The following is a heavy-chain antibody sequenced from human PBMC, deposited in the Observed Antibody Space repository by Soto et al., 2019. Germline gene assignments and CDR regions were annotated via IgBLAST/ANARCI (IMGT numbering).Heavy chain of an antibody. Sequence: PGGSLRLSCAASGFTFSSYGMSWVRQAPGKGLEWVSAISISGGSTYYADSVKGRFTISRDNSKNTLYLQMNSLRAEDTAVYYCAKPGYCNGGSCYFDYWGQGTLVTVSS. J-gene: IGHJ4*02. V-gene: IGHV3-23*01. CDR1: GFTFSSYG. D-gene: IGHD2-15*01. CDR3: AKPGYCNGGSCYFDY. CDR2: ISISGGST.